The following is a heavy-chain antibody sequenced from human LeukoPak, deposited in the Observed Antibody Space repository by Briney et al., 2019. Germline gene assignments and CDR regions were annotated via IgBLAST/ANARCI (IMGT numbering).Heavy chain of an antibody. CDR3: ARQVGCSSTSCYGGDWFDP. CDR2: IYHGDSDT. J-gene: IGHJ5*02. CDR1: GYSFTSYW. Sequence: GESLKISCKGSGYSFTSYWIGWVRQMPGKGLEWMGIIYHGDSDTRYSPSFQGQVTISADKSISTAYLQWSSLKASDTAMYYCARQVGCSSTSCYGGDWFDPWGQGTLVTVSS. V-gene: IGHV5-51*01. D-gene: IGHD2-2*01.